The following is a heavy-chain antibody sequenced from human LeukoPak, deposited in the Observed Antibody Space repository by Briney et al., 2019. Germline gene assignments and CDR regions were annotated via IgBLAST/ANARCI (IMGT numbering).Heavy chain of an antibody. J-gene: IGHJ3*01. D-gene: IGHD6-19*01. Sequence: GGSLRLSCAASRFTFSSYGMSWVRQAPGKGLEWVSAMSGSGDSTYYADSVKGRFTISRDNSKNTLYLQMNSLRADDTAVYYCSKPYTSGWWGAFDVWGQGTMVTVSS. CDR1: RFTFSSYG. CDR3: SKPYTSGWWGAFDV. CDR2: MSGSGDST. V-gene: IGHV3-23*01.